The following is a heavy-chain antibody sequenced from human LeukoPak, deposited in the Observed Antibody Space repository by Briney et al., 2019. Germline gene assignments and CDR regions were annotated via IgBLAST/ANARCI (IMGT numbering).Heavy chain of an antibody. J-gene: IGHJ4*02. CDR2: LSPSSGNT. Sequence: ASVKVSCKASGYLFNNFDINWVRQATGQGLEWMGWLSPSSGNTGYAQRFQGRITMTRDTSISTAYMELSSLTSEDTAVYYCASRLRGGWGQGTQVTVSS. V-gene: IGHV1-8*01. CDR3: ASRLRGG. CDR1: GYLFNNFD. D-gene: IGHD3-16*01.